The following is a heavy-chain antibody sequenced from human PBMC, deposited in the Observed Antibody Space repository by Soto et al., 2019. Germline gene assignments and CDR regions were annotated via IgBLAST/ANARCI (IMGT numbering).Heavy chain of an antibody. CDR1: GGSVSSGSSY. CDR3: AREGYCSSPSYYGGFDA. CDR2: IYYSGST. D-gene: IGHD2-2*01. Sequence: SETLSLTCTVSGGSVSSGSSYWSWIRQPPGKGLEWISYIYYSGSTNYNPSFKSRVTISVDTSKNQFSLKLSTVTAADTAVYYCAREGYCSSPSYYGGFDAWGQGTLVTVSS. J-gene: IGHJ5*02. V-gene: IGHV4-61*01.